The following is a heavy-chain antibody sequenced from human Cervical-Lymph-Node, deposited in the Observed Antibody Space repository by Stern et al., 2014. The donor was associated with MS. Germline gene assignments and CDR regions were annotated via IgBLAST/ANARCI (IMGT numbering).Heavy chain of an antibody. J-gene: IGHJ3*01. CDR3: ARGGRGAFDV. D-gene: IGHD1-14*01. CDR1: GYRSTPYA. Sequence: QDQQVQSVADARMPGDSVNVTCKTYGYRSTPYAFNWVRQAPGQAVEWMGWVNPDSGTKGYAPKFQGRVTLTTTTSLRTTSMELRSLRPDDTAVYYCARGGRGAFDVWGQGTTVTVSS. CDR2: VNPDSGTK. V-gene: IGHV1-8*01.